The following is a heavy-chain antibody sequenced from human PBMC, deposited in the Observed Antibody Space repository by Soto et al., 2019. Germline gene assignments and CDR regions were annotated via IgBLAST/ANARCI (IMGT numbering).Heavy chain of an antibody. CDR2: INPDNGNT. Sequence: ASVKVSCKASGYTFTRYTMNWLRQAPGQRLEWMGWINPDNGNTKSSQKFQDRVIITRDTSASTAYMDLSSLRSEDTAVYYCAKDKPGTTSFDYWGQGTLVTVSS. CDR1: GYTFTRYT. J-gene: IGHJ4*02. V-gene: IGHV1-3*01. D-gene: IGHD1-1*01. CDR3: AKDKPGTTSFDY.